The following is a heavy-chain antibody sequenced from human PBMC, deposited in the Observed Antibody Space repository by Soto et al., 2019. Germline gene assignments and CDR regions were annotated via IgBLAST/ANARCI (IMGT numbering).Heavy chain of an antibody. CDR1: GFPFSSYW. D-gene: IGHD3-22*01. CDR2: INIDGSST. J-gene: IGHJ4*02. V-gene: IGHV3-74*01. Sequence: VGSLRLACAASGFPFSSYWMRWVRQAPGKGLVWVSRINIDGSSTSYAASVKGRFTISRDNAKNTLYLQMNSLRAEDTAVYYCARTYYYDSSGYPGYWGQGTLVTVSS. CDR3: ARTYYYDSSGYPGY.